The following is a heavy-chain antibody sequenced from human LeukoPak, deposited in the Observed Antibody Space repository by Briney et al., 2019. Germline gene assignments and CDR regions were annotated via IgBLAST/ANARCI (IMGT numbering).Heavy chain of an antibody. J-gene: IGHJ4*02. Sequence: AASVKVSCKASGYTFTGYYMHWVRQAPGQGLEWMGGIIPIFGTANYAQKFQGRVTITADESTSTAYMELSSLRSEDTAVCNRARDVVQQWLAHYFDYWGQGTLVTVSS. D-gene: IGHD6-19*01. CDR2: IIPIFGTA. CDR1: GYTFTGYY. CDR3: ARDVVQQWLAHYFDY. V-gene: IGHV1-69*13.